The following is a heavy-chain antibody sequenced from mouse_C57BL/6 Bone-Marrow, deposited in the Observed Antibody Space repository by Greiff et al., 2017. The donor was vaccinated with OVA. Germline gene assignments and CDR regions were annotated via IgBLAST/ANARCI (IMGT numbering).Heavy chain of an antibody. Sequence: QVQLQQSGAELMKPGASVKLSCKATGYTFTGYWIVWVKQRPGHGLEWIGEILPGSGSTNYNEKFKGKATFTADTSSNTAYMQLSSLTTEDSAIYYCARSCYGYDSETAWFAYWGQGTLVTVSA. CDR1: GYTFTGYW. J-gene: IGHJ3*01. CDR2: ILPGSGST. D-gene: IGHD2-9*01. V-gene: IGHV1-9*01. CDR3: ARSCYGYDSETAWFAY.